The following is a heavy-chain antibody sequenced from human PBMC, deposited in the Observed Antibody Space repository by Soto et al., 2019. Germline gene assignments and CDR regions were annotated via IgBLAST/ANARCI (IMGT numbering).Heavy chain of an antibody. CDR2: ISWNSGSI. D-gene: IGHD2-2*01. V-gene: IGHV3-9*01. CDR1: GFTFDDYA. J-gene: IGHJ4*02. Sequence: GGSLRLSCAASGFTFDDYAMHWVRQAPGKGLEWVSGISWNSGSIGYADSVKGRFTISRDNAKNSLYLQMNSLRAEDTALYYCAKTRYCSSTSCYALDYWGQGTLVTVSS. CDR3: AKTRYCSSTSCYALDY.